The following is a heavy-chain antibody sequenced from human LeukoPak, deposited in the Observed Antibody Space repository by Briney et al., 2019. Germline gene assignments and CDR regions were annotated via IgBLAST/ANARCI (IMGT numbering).Heavy chain of an antibody. CDR3: VGSGGYPHY. CDR1: GFTFSTYW. D-gene: IGHD2-15*01. Sequence: GGSLRLSCAASGFTFSTYWMHWVRQAPGKGLVWVSRINSDGSSTVYADSVKGRFTISRDNAKNTLYLQMNSLRAEDTAVYYCVGSGGYPHYWGQGTLVTVSS. J-gene: IGHJ4*02. V-gene: IGHV3-74*01. CDR2: INSDGSST.